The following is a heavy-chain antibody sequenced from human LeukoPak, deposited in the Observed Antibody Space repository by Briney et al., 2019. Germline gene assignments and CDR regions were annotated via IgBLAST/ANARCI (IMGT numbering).Heavy chain of an antibody. CDR1: GGTFSSYA. J-gene: IGHJ6*03. Sequence: ASVKVSCKASGGTFSSYAISWVRQAPGQGLEWMGGIIPIFGTANYAQKFQGRVTITADKSTSTAYMELSSLRSEDTAVYYCARDRRYYGSGSYYPPYYYYIDVWGKGTTVTVSS. V-gene: IGHV1-69*06. CDR3: ARDRRYYGSGSYYPPYYYYIDV. D-gene: IGHD3-10*01. CDR2: IIPIFGTA.